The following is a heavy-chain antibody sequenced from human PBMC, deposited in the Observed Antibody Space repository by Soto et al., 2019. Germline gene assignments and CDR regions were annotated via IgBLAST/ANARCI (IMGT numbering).Heavy chain of an antibody. CDR2: IIPILGIA. D-gene: IGHD3-3*01. V-gene: IGHV1-69*02. CDR3: ASGFWSGYYSDYYYYMDV. J-gene: IGHJ6*03. CDR1: GGTFSSYT. Sequence: SVKVSCKASGGTFSSYTISWVRQAPGQGLEWMGRIIPILGIANYAQKFQGRVTITADKSTSTAYMELSSLRSEDTAVYYCASGFWSGYYSDYYYYMDVWGKGTTVTVSS.